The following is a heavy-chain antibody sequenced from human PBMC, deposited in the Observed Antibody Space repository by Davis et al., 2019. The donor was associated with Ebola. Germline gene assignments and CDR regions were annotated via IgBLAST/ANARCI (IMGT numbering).Heavy chain of an antibody. D-gene: IGHD1-26*01. CDR3: AGGTYYSVEFDY. Sequence: PGESLKISCAASGFTFSSYAMSWVRQAPGKGLEWVSAISGSGGNTYYADSVKGRFTISRDNSKNTLYLQMNSLRVDDTAVYYCAGGTYYSVEFDYWGQGTLVAVSS. J-gene: IGHJ4*02. CDR1: GFTFSSYA. CDR2: ISGSGGNT. V-gene: IGHV3-23*01.